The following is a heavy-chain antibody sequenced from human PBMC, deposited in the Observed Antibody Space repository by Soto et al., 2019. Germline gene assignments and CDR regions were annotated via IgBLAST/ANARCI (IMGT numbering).Heavy chain of an antibody. CDR2: IFYSGTT. V-gene: IGHV4-31*03. D-gene: IGHD4-17*01. CDR3: ATMISVTNHFDY. CDR1: GGSFSSGAYY. J-gene: IGHJ4*02. Sequence: QVQLQESGPGLVKPSQTLSLTCTVSGGSFSSGAYYWSWIRQHPGKGLEWTGYIFYSGTTYYNPSLGSRVTISVDTSKNQFSLKLSSMTAADTAVYYCATMISVTNHFDYWGQGTLVTVSS.